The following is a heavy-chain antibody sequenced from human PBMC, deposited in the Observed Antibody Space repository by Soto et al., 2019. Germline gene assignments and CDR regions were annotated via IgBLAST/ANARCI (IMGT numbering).Heavy chain of an antibody. CDR2: ISYDGSHK. CDR3: AKDGAPRYCSRSSCHPAGAY. J-gene: IGHJ4*02. CDR1: GFTFSNYG. D-gene: IGHD2-15*01. V-gene: IGHV3-30*18. Sequence: GGSLKLSCASPGFTFSNYGLHLVRQAPSKGPEGVAVISYDGSHKYYADSVKGRFTISRDNSNNMLYLQMDSLRAEDTAVYYCAKDGAPRYCSRSSCHPAGAYWGQGTLVTVSS.